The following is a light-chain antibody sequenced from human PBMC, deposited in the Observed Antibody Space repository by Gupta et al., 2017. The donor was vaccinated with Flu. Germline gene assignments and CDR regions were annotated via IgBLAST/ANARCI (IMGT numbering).Light chain of an antibody. J-gene: IGKJ4*02. CDR2: WAS. CDR3: QQYVDYPT. CDR1: HNLIYSSDKKNY. V-gene: IGKV4-1*01. Sequence: DIVLTQSPDSLAVSLGERATINCKSSHNLIYSSDKKNYLAWYQHKPGQPPKLLIYWASTRQSGVPDRFSGGGSGTEFTLTITSLQAEDVAVYFCQQYVDYPTFGGGTKVEIK.